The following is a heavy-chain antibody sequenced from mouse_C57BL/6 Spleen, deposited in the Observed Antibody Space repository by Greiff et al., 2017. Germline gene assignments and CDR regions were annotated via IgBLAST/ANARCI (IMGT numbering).Heavy chain of an antibody. V-gene: IGHV1-64*01. CDR1: GYTFPSYW. J-gene: IGHJ2*01. Sequence: QVQLQQPGPELVKPGASVKFSCKASGYTFPSYWMHWLKQRPGKGLEWIGMIHPSGGSTNYNEKFKGKATLTVDKSSSTAYMQLSSLTSEDAAVYCCARSNYDCSFDYWGKGTTLTVSS. D-gene: IGHD2-13*01. CDR3: ARSNYDCSFDY. CDR2: IHPSGGST.